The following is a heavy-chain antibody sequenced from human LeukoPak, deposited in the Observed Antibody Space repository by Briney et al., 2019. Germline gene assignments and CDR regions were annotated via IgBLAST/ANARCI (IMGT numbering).Heavy chain of an antibody. V-gene: IGHV3-23*01. J-gene: IGHJ4*02. CDR3: AKDLYSNYGPADY. Sequence: GGSLRLSCAASGFTFSSYAMSWVRQARGKGLEWVSTINGGGVNTHYADSVGGRFTNSRDNSKNTLFLQMNSLRDEDTAVYYCAKDLYSNYGPADYWGQGNLVTVSS. CDR1: GFTFSSYA. D-gene: IGHD4-11*01. CDR2: INGGGVNT.